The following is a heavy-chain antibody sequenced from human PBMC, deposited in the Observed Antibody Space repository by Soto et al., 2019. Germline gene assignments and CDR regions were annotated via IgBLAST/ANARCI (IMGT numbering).Heavy chain of an antibody. Sequence: QVQLVQSGAEVKKPGSSVKVSCKASGGTFSSYTISWVRQAPGQGLEWMGRIIPILGIANYAQKFQGRVTIIADNTTSTAYMALSSLRSKDTAVYYCASGSSRWMDDSWSGYRDYWGQGTLVTVSS. J-gene: IGHJ4*02. CDR2: IIPILGIA. V-gene: IGHV1-69*02. D-gene: IGHD3-3*01. CDR1: GGTFSSYT. CDR3: ASGSSRWMDDSWSGYRDY.